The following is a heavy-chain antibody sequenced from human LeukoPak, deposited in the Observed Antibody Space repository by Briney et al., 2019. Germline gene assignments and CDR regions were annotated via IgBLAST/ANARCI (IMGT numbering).Heavy chain of an antibody. D-gene: IGHD6-19*01. Sequence: GGSLRLSCVVSGFTFSSYAMSWVRQAPGKGLEWVSGISGSGGSTYYADSVTGRFTISRDNTKNTLYLQMNSLRAEDTAVYYCAKDTVNSGSSYWGQGTLGTVSS. CDR2: ISGSGGST. CDR1: GFTFSSYA. J-gene: IGHJ4*02. V-gene: IGHV3-23*01. CDR3: AKDTVNSGSSY.